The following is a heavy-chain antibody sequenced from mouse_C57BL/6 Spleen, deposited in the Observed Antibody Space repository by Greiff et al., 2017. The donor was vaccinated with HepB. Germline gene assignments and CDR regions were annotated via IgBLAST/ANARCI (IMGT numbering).Heavy chain of an antibody. CDR2: INPNNGGT. Sequence: VQLQQSGPELVKPGASVKMSCKASGYTFTDYNMHWVKQSHGKSLEWIGYINPNNGGTSYNQKFKGKATLTVNKSSSTAYMELRSLTSEDSAVYYCYGSSRYYFDYWGQGTTLTVSS. D-gene: IGHD1-1*01. J-gene: IGHJ2*01. V-gene: IGHV1-22*01. CDR1: GYTFTDYN. CDR3: YGSSRYYFDY.